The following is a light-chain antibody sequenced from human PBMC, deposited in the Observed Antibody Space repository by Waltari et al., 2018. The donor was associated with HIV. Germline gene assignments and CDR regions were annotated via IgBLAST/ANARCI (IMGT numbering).Light chain of an antibody. V-gene: IGLV2-14*01. Sequence: QSALTQPASVSGSPGQSITISCTGASSDVGCYDCISWYQQHPGKAPRLIIYEVTNRPSGVSNRFFGSKSANTASLTISGLQADDEADYYCSYTGTNSLHFGGGTEVTVL. J-gene: IGLJ2*01. CDR1: SSDVGCYDC. CDR3: CSYTGTNSLH. CDR2: EVT.